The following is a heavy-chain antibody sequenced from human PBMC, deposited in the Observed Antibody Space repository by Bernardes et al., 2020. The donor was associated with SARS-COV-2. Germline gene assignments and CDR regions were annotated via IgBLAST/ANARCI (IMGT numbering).Heavy chain of an antibody. CDR2: IRTKANSYAT. CDR1: GFTFSGSA. V-gene: IGHV3-73*01. D-gene: IGHD2-15*01. J-gene: IGHJ6*02. CDR3: ASTDIVAYGMDV. Sequence: SLRLSCAASGFTFSGSAMHWVRQASGKGLEWVGRIRTKANSYATAYAASVKGRFTISRDDSKNTAYLQMNSLKTEDTAVYYCASTDIVAYGMDVWGQGTTVTVSS.